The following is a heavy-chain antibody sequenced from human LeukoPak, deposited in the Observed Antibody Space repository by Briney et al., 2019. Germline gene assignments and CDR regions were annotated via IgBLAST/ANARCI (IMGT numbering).Heavy chain of an antibody. CDR2: ITGSGSTI. CDR3: ARPTSSGWYSH. D-gene: IGHD6-19*01. CDR1: GFTFSDYN. J-gene: IGHJ4*03. Sequence: GGSLRLSCAASGFTFSDYNMNWVRQAPGKGLEWVSYITGSGSTIFYADSVKGRFTISRDSVKNSLYLQMNSLRAEDTAVYYCARPTSSGWYSHWGQGTVVTVSS. V-gene: IGHV3-48*01.